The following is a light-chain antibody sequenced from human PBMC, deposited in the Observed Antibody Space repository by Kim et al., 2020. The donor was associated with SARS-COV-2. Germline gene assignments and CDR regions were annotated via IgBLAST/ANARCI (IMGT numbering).Light chain of an antibody. CDR2: SAS. Sequence: ASVGDRVTITCRASQSIRTYVNLYQQRPGKSPKLVIYSASRLQIGVPSRFSGSGSGTDFTLTISSLQAEDVATYYCQQSYVTSWTFGQGTKVDIK. J-gene: IGKJ1*01. CDR1: QSIRTY. V-gene: IGKV1-39*01. CDR3: QQSYVTSWT.